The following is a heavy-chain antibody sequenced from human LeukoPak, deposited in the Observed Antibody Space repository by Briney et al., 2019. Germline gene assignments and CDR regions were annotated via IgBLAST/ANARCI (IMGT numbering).Heavy chain of an antibody. D-gene: IGHD6-6*01. V-gene: IGHV4-59*01. CDR3: ARGGAARLHFQN. CDR2: IYYSGGT. Sequence: SETLSLTCTVSGGSINYYYWMWIRQPPGKGLEWIGYIYYSGGTHYNPSLKSRVTMLVDTSKNQFSLNLNSVTAADTAVYYCARGGAARLHFQNWGQGTLVTVSS. CDR1: GGSINYYY. J-gene: IGHJ1*01.